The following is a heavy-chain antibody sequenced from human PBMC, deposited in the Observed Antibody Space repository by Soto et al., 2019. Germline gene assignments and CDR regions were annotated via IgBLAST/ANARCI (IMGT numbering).Heavy chain of an antibody. CDR1: GFTVSRNY. CDR2: IYNGGST. J-gene: IGHJ6*03. Sequence: GGSLRLSCAASGFTVSRNYMRWVRQAPGKGLGWVPVIYNGGSTYYADSVKGRCTISRDNSKNTLYLHMNSLRVEDTAVYYCARVTGGVVIAYCYMDVWGKVNTVTV. D-gene: IGHD3-3*01. V-gene: IGHV3-66*01. CDR3: ARVTGGVVIAYCYMDV.